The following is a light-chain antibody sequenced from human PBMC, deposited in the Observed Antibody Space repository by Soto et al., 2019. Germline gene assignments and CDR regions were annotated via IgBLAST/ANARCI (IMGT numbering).Light chain of an antibody. V-gene: IGLV2-8*01. Sequence: QSALTQPPSASGSPGQSVTISCTGASSDVVGYNFVSWYKQHPGKAPKLMIYDVTKRPSGVPDRFSGSKSGNTASLTVSGLQADDEADYYCSSYAGSSVPVAFGGGTKLTVL. CDR3: SSYAGSSVPVA. CDR1: SSDVVGYNF. CDR2: DVT. J-gene: IGLJ2*01.